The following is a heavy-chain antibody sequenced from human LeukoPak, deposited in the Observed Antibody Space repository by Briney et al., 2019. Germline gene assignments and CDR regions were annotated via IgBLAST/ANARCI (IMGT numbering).Heavy chain of an antibody. CDR1: GFTFSSYA. Sequence: GGSLRLSCAASGFTFSSYAMSWVRQAPGKGLEWVSAISGSGGSTYYADSVKGRFTISRDNSKNTLYLQMNSLRAEDTAVYYCANTGGYSYGVGLTYFDYWGQGTPVTVSS. D-gene: IGHD5-18*01. CDR2: ISGSGGST. CDR3: ANTGGYSYGVGLTYFDY. J-gene: IGHJ4*02. V-gene: IGHV3-23*01.